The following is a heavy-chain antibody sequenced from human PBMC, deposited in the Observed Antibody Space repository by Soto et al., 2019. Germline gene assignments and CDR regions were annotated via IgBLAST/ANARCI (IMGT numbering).Heavy chain of an antibody. CDR3: ARGGKNSSGYFEFDY. V-gene: IGHV3-33*01. D-gene: IGHD3-22*01. Sequence: HPGGSLRLSCAASGFTFSSYGMHWVRQAPGKGLEWVAVIWYDGSNKYYADSVKGRFTISRDNSKNTLYLQMNSLRAEDTAVYYCARGGKNSSGYFEFDYWGQGTLVTVSS. CDR2: IWYDGSNK. J-gene: IGHJ4*02. CDR1: GFTFSSYG.